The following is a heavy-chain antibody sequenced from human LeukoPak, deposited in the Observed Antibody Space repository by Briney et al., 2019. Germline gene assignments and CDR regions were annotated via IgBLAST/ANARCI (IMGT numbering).Heavy chain of an antibody. V-gene: IGHV1-18*01. Sequence: GASVKVSCKASGYTFTSYGISWVRQAPGQGLEWMGWISAYNGNTNYAQKPKGRVTMTTDPSTSTAYMELRSLRSDDTAVYYCARVRVWGSYRPRYFDYWGQGTLVTVSS. CDR2: ISAYNGNT. CDR3: ARVRVWGSYRPRYFDY. CDR1: GYTFTSYG. D-gene: IGHD3-16*02. J-gene: IGHJ4*02.